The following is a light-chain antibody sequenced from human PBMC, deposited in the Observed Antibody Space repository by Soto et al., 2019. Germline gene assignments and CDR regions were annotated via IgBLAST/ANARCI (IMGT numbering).Light chain of an antibody. V-gene: IGKV3D-15*01. Sequence: EIVLTKSPTTLSLSPGERATLSCRASQSVSSYLAWYQQKPGQAPRLLIYGASNRATGIPARFSGSGSGTEFTLTISSLQPEDFATYYCQQFNTYPRTFGQGTKVDIK. CDR2: GAS. CDR1: QSVSSY. CDR3: QQFNTYPRT. J-gene: IGKJ1*01.